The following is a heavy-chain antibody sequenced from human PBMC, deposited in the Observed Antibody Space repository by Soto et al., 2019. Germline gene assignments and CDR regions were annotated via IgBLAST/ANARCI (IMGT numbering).Heavy chain of an antibody. CDR1: GGSISSYY. D-gene: IGHD3-10*01. CDR3: ARGFGRAEYFQH. V-gene: IGHV4-59*01. CDR2: IYYSGST. J-gene: IGHJ1*01. Sequence: QVQLQESGPGLVKPSETLSLTCTVSGGSISSYYWSWIRQPPGKGLEWIGYIYYSGSTNYNPSLKSRVTISVDTSKNQFSLKLSSVTAADTAVYYGARGFGRAEYFQHWGQGTLVTVSS.